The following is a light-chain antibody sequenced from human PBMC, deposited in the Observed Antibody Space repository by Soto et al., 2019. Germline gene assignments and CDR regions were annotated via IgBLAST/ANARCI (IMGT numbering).Light chain of an antibody. Sequence: DIQMTQSPSSLSASVEDRVTITCRASQSISSYLNWYQQKPGKAPKLLIYAASSLQSGVPSRFSGSGSGTDFTLTISSLQPEDFATYYCQLSYSIPYTFGQGTKLEIK. CDR1: QSISSY. CDR3: QLSYSIPYT. CDR2: AAS. V-gene: IGKV1-39*01. J-gene: IGKJ2*01.